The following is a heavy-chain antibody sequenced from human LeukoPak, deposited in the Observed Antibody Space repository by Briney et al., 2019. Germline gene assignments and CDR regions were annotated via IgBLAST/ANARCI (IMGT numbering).Heavy chain of an antibody. Sequence: PSETLSLTCTVSGGSISTYHWNWIRQPPGKGLECIGYIDYSGSTNYNPSLKSRVAISVDTSKNHFSLKLSSVTAADTAVYYCARGFGYDSTGYRAFDIWGQGTMVTVSS. J-gene: IGHJ3*02. CDR2: IDYSGST. D-gene: IGHD3-22*01. V-gene: IGHV4-59*01. CDR1: GGSISTYH. CDR3: ARGFGYDSTGYRAFDI.